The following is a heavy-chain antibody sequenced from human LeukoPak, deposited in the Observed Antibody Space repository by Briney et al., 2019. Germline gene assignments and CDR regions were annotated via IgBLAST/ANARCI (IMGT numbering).Heavy chain of an antibody. CDR1: GGSTSSYY. CDR3: ARVMGSGWTGFDY. CDR2: IYDNGGYA. D-gene: IGHD6-19*01. Sequence: SETLSLTCTVSGGSTSSYYWSWIRQPPGKGLEWIGYIYDNGGYANYNPSLKSRVIISVDSSKNQFSLKVSSVTAADTALYYCARVMGSGWTGFDYWGQGALVTVSS. V-gene: IGHV4-59*01. J-gene: IGHJ4*02.